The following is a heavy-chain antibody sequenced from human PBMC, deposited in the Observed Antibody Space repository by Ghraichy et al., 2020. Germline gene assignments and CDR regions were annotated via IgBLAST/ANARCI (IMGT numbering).Heavy chain of an antibody. CDR3: ARHWGQLGYDAFDL. Sequence: SETLSLTCTVSGGSISSSTYYWGWIRQPPGKGLEWIGSIYYSGSTYYNPSLKSRITIYVDTSKNQFSLKLSSVTAADTAVFYCARHWGQLGYDAFDLWGQGTMVTVSS. J-gene: IGHJ3*01. CDR1: GGSISSSTYY. CDR2: IYYSGST. V-gene: IGHV4-39*01. D-gene: IGHD7-27*01.